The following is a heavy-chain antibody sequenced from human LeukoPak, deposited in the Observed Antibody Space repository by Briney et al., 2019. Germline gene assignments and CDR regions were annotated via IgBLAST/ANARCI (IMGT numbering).Heavy chain of an antibody. Sequence: GGSLRLSCAASGFTFSTSWMSWVRQVPGKGLEWVANIKKDGSETYYADSVKGRFTISRDSAKNSLYLQMNSLRVEDTAFYYCAKDNRRHYTSGPNPDSLHWGQGALVTVSS. V-gene: IGHV3-7*03. J-gene: IGHJ4*02. CDR2: IKKDGSET. CDR1: GFTFSTSW. CDR3: AKDNRRHYTSGPNPDSLH. D-gene: IGHD6-19*01.